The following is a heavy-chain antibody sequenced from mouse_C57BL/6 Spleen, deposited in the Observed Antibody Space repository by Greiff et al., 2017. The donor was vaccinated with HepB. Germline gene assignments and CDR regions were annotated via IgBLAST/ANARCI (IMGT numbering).Heavy chain of an antibody. D-gene: IGHD4-1*02. CDR1: GYTFTDYY. J-gene: IGHJ1*03. Sequence: VQLQQSGPELVKPGASVKISCKASGYTFTDYYMNWVKQSHGKSLEWIGDINPNNGGTSYNQKFKGKATLTVDKSSSTAYMELRSLTSEDSAVYYCARSQLGSWYFDVWGTGTTVTVSS. CDR3: ARSQLGSWYFDV. V-gene: IGHV1-26*01. CDR2: INPNNGGT.